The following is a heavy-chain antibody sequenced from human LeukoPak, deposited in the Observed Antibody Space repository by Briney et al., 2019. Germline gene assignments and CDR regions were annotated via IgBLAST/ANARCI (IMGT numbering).Heavy chain of an antibody. CDR2: ISSSSSTI. Sequence: GGSLRLSCAASGFTFSSYSMNWVRQAPGKGPEWVSYISSSSSTIYYADSVKGRFTISRDNAKNSLYLQMNSLRAEDTAVYYCARWGEGFDPWGQGTLVTVSS. D-gene: IGHD3-10*01. J-gene: IGHJ5*02. CDR1: GFTFSSYS. CDR3: ARWGEGFDP. V-gene: IGHV3-48*04.